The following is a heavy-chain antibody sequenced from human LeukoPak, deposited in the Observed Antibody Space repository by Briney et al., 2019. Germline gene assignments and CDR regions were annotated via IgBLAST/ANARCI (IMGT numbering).Heavy chain of an antibody. D-gene: IGHD6-6*01. CDR2: IKDVGSGE. V-gene: IGHV3-7*01. CDR1: GFTFTSYW. CDR3: ARDFGPSTAAWGAFDI. Sequence: GGSLRLSCVASGFTFTSYWMAWVRQTPGKGLEWVADIKDVGSGEYYVDSVKGRFTISRDNAKKSLYLQMNSLRAEDTAVYYCARDFGPSTAAWGAFDIWAQGTMVIVPS. J-gene: IGHJ3*02.